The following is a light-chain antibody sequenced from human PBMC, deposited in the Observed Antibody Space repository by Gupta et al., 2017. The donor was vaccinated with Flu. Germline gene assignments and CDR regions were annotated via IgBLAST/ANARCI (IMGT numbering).Light chain of an antibody. V-gene: IGKV3-20*01. J-gene: IGKJ1*01. CDR3: EQFGMSPRT. CDR2: DAT. Sequence: DRATLSCRASQNVPSNFIAWFQLKPGQAPRVLIYDATLRATGVPDRFTGSGSGTDFTLIISRLEPEDFAVYYCEQFGMSPRTFGQGTKVEVK. CDR1: QNVPSNF.